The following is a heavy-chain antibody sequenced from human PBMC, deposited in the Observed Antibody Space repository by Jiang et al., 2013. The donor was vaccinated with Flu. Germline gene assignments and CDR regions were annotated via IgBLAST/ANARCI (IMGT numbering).Heavy chain of an antibody. CDR2: IKTNSGVT. J-gene: IGHJ4*02. V-gene: IGHV1-2*02. D-gene: IGHD5-18*01. CDR3: ARDPDTPEPIDF. CDR1: GDSFSNYY. Sequence: SGAEVKKPGSSVKVSCKTSGDSFSNYYIHWVRQAPGQGLEWMGWIKTNSGVTNYAQKFEDRIILTRDISINTAYMELSRLRSDDTAAYYCARDPDTPEPIDFWGQGTLVSVSS.